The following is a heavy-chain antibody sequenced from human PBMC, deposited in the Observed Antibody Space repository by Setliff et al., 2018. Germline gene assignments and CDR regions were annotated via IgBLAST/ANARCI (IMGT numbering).Heavy chain of an antibody. CDR3: ARGPPLVSTGTD. D-gene: IGHD2-8*02. CDR2: INHSGST. V-gene: IGHV4-34*01. J-gene: IGHJ4*02. Sequence: SETLSLTCTVSGGSISSHYWIWIRQPPGKGLEWIGEINHSGSTNYNPSLKSRVTISVDTSKNQFSLKLSSVTAADTAVYYCARGPPLVSTGTDWGQGTLVTVSS. CDR1: GGSISSHY.